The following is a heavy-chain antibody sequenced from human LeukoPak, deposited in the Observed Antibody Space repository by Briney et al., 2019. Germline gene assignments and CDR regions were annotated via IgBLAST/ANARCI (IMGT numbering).Heavy chain of an antibody. J-gene: IGHJ2*01. CDR2: LYSGGST. CDR3: ARDQVSSYFDL. CDR1: GFTVSGNY. Sequence: GGSLRPSCAASGFTVSGNYMSWVRQAPGQGLEWVSILYSGGSTYYTDSVKGRFTISRDNSKNTLYLQMNSLRAEDTAVYYCARDQVSSYFDLWGRGTLVTVSS. V-gene: IGHV3-66*01.